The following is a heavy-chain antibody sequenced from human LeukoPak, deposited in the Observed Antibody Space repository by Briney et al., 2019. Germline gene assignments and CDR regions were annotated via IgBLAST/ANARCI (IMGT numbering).Heavy chain of an antibody. CDR1: GGSISSYY. V-gene: IGHV4-59*01. CDR2: IYYSGST. D-gene: IGHD3-16*01. CDR3: ARGGPVMGSFDY. Sequence: SETLSLTCTVSGGSISSYYWSWIRQPPGKGLEWIGYIYYSGSTNYNPSLKSRVTISVDTSKNQFSLKLSSVTAADTAVYYCARGGPVMGSFDYWGQGTLVTVSS. J-gene: IGHJ4*02.